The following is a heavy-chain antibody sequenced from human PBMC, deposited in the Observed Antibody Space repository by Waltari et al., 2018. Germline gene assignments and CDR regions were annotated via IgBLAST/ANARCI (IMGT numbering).Heavy chain of an antibody. CDR2: INPNSGGT. Sequence: QVQLVQSGAEVKKPGASVKVSCKASGYTFTGYYMHWVRQAPGQGLEWMGWINPNSGGTNYAQKFQGRVTMTRDTSISPAYMELSRLRSDDTAVYYCARDGWGLGELETYNWFDPWGQGTLVTVSS. V-gene: IGHV1-2*02. J-gene: IGHJ5*02. CDR1: GYTFTGYY. CDR3: ARDGWGLGELETYNWFDP. D-gene: IGHD3-10*01.